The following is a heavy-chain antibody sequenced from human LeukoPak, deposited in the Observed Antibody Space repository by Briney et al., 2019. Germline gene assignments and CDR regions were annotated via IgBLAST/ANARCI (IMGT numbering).Heavy chain of an antibody. V-gene: IGHV4-34*01. J-gene: IGHJ4*02. CDR1: GGSFSGYY. D-gene: IGHD3-10*01. Sequence: SETLSLTCAVYGGSFSGYYWSWIRQPPGKGLEGIGEINHSGSTNYNPSLKSRVTISVDTSKNQFSLKLSSVTAADTAVYYCARGDHYYGSGSYYYYYFDYWGQGTLVTVSS. CDR2: INHSGST. CDR3: ARGDHYYGSGSYYYYYFDY.